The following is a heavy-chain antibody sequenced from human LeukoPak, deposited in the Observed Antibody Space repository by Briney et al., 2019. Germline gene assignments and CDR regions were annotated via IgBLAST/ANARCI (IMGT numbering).Heavy chain of an antibody. CDR1: GGSISSYY. CDR2: ISGSGVTT. D-gene: IGHD1-26*01. CDR3: AKKVVVGATSPYSDFQD. Sequence: ETLSLTCTVSGGSISSYYWSWIRQPPGKGLEWVSAISGSGVTTHYAGSVKGRFSISRDNSKNTLYLQMNSLRAEDTALYYCAKKVVVGATSPYSDFQDWGQGTLVTVSS. J-gene: IGHJ1*01. V-gene: IGHV3-23*01.